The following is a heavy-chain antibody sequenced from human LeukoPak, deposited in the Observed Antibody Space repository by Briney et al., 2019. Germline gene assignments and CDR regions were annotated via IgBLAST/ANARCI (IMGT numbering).Heavy chain of an antibody. CDR2: IRHDGSNK. V-gene: IGHV3-30*02. CDR1: GFTFSSYG. J-gene: IGHJ4*02. D-gene: IGHD6-13*01. CDR3: AKPAYSSSWYRWNYFDY. Sequence: GGSLRLSCAASGFTFSSYGMHWVRQAPGKGLEWVAFIRHDGSNKYYAESVKGRFTISRDNSKNTLYLQMNSLRAEDTAVYYCAKPAYSSSWYRWNYFDYWGQGTLVTVSS.